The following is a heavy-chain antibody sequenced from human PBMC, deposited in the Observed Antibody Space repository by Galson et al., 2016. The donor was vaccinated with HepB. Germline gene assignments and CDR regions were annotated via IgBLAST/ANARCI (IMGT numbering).Heavy chain of an antibody. CDR2: INSDGSST. CDR1: GFTFSSYW. D-gene: IGHD3-10*02. Sequence: SLRLSCAASGFTFSSYWMHWVRQAPGKGLVWVSRINSDGSSTSYADSVKGRFTISRDNAKNTLYLQMNSLRVEDTALYYCAKDRTHVPVAFDVWGQGTTVTVS. CDR3: AKDRTHVPVAFDV. V-gene: IGHV3-74*01. J-gene: IGHJ3*01.